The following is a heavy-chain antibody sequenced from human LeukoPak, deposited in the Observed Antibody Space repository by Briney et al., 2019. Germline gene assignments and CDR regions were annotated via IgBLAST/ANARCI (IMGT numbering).Heavy chain of an antibody. V-gene: IGHV1-69*05. CDR1: GGTFSSYA. D-gene: IGHD2-15*01. CDR3: ARGDPYCSGGSCYEPYYYYYMDV. Sequence: SVKVSCKASGGTFSSYAISWVRQAPGQGREWMGGIIPIFGTANYAQKFQGRVTITTDESTSTAYMELSSLRSEDTAVYYCARGDPYCSGGSCYEPYYYYYMDVWGKGTTVTVSS. CDR2: IIPIFGTA. J-gene: IGHJ6*03.